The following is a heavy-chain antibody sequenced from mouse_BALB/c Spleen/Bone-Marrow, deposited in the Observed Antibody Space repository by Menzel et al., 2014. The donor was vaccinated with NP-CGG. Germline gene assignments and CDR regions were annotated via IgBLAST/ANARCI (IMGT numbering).Heavy chain of an antibody. Sequence: VQLQQSGPGLVAPSQSLSITCTVSEFSLTSYGVHWVRQPPGKGLEWLGVIWAGGSTNYNSALMSRLSISKDNSKSQVFLKMNSLQTDDTAMYYCARVWSEGFAYWGQGTLVTVSA. CDR2: IWAGGST. D-gene: IGHD1-1*02. J-gene: IGHJ3*01. V-gene: IGHV2-9*02. CDR3: ARVWSEGFAY. CDR1: EFSLTSYG.